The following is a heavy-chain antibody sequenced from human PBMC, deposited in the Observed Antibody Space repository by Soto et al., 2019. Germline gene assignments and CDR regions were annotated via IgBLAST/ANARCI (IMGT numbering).Heavy chain of an antibody. CDR2: ISGSGGST. CDR1: GFTFSSYA. CDR3: AKGHVYYDFWSGYSNWFDP. D-gene: IGHD3-3*01. V-gene: IGHV3-23*01. Sequence: RRLSCAASGFTFSSYAMSWVRQAPGKGLEWVSAISGSGGSTYYADSVKGRFTISRDNSKNTLYLQMNSLRAEDTAVYYCAKGHVYYDFWSGYSNWFDPWGQGTLVTVSS. J-gene: IGHJ5*02.